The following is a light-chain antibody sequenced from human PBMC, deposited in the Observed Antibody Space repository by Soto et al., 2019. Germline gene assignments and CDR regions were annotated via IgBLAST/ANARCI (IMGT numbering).Light chain of an antibody. Sequence: QSALTQPASVSGSPGQSITISCTGTSSDVGGYNYVSWYQQHPGKAPKLIIYEVTNRPSGVSNRFSGSKSDSTASLTIAGFQSEDEAEYYCSSFTSSSTRVFGTGTKLTVL. CDR2: EVT. V-gene: IGLV2-14*03. CDR1: SSDVGGYNY. CDR3: SSFTSSSTRV. J-gene: IGLJ1*01.